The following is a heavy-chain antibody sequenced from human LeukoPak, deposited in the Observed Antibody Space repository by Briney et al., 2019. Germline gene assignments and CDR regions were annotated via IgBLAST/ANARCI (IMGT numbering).Heavy chain of an antibody. J-gene: IGHJ4*02. CDR2: IIPIFGTA. Sequence: SVKVSCKASGGTFSSYAISWVRQAPGQGLEWMGRIIPIFGTANYAQKFQGRVTITTDESTSTAYMELSSLRSEDTAVYYCASSGPYGDYGKDDYWGQGTLVTVSS. V-gene: IGHV1-69*05. CDR3: ASSGPYGDYGKDDY. CDR1: GGTFSSYA. D-gene: IGHD4-17*01.